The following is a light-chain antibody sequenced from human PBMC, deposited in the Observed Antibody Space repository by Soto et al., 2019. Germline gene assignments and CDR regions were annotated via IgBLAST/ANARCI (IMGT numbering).Light chain of an antibody. CDR1: SSDVGGYNY. CDR3: SSYAGSSNV. J-gene: IGLJ1*01. V-gene: IGLV2-8*01. Sequence: QSALTQPPSASGSPGHSVAISCTGSSSDVGGYNYVSWYQQHQGKAPKLIIYKFNKRPSEDPDRLSGSESANTAALTVSGLQAEDEADYYRSSYAGSSNVFGPGTKVTVL. CDR2: KFN.